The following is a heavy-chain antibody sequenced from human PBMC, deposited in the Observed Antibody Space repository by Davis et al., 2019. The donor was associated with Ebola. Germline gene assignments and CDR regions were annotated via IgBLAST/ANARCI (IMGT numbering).Heavy chain of an antibody. CDR2: INPSGGST. Sequence: ASVKVSCKASGYTFTSYYMHWVRQAPGQGLEWMGIINPSGGSTSYAQKFQGRVTMTTDTSTSTAYMELRSLRSDDTAVYYCARDIRTYSSSWCGDYWGQGTLVTVSS. CDR1: GYTFTSYY. J-gene: IGHJ4*02. CDR3: ARDIRTYSSSWCGDY. D-gene: IGHD6-13*01. V-gene: IGHV1-46*01.